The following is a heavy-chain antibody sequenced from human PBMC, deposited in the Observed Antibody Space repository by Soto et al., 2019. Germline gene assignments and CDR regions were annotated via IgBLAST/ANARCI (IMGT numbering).Heavy chain of an antibody. CDR1: GGTFSSYA. CDR2: IIPIFGTA. J-gene: IGHJ6*02. D-gene: IGHD4-17*01. CDR3: ARAGGDYGDYPANYYYYGMDV. V-gene: IGHV1-69*01. Sequence: QVQLVQSGAEVKKPGSSVKVSCKASGGTFSSYAISWVRQAPGQGLEWMGGIIPIFGTANYAQKFQCRVTIAADESTSTAYMELSSLRSEDTAVYYCARAGGDYGDYPANYYYYGMDVWGQGTTVTVSS.